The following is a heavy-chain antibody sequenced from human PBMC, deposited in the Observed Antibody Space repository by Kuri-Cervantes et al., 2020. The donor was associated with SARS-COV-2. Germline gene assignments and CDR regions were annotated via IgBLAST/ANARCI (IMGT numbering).Heavy chain of an antibody. Sequence: GESLKISCAASGFTFSSYWMSWVRQAPGKGLEWVANIKQDGSEKYYVDSVKGRFTTSRDNAKNSLYLQMNSLRAEDTAVYYCARESLSPSRGTVGATVDFDYWGQGTLVTVSS. CDR3: ARESLSPSRGTVGATVDFDY. CDR2: IKQDGSEK. J-gene: IGHJ4*02. D-gene: IGHD1-26*01. CDR1: GFTFSSYW. V-gene: IGHV3-7*01.